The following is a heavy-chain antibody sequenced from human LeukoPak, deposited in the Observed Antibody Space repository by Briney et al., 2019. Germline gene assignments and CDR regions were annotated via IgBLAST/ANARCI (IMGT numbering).Heavy chain of an antibody. CDR3: ARGRAAAGTDY. V-gene: IGHV4-34*01. J-gene: IGHJ4*02. CDR1: GGSFSGYY. Sequence: SETLSLTCAVYGGSFSGYYWSWFRQPPGKGLEWIGEINHSGSTNYNPSLKSRVTISVDTSKNQFSLKLSSVTAADTAVYYCARGRAAAGTDYWGQGTLVTVSS. D-gene: IGHD6-13*01. CDR2: INHSGST.